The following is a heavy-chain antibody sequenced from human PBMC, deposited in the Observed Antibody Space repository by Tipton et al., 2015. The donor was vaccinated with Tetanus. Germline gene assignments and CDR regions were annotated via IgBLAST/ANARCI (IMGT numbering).Heavy chain of an antibody. CDR3: VRGPKHWLTAGQVY. V-gene: IGHV4-4*02. D-gene: IGHD6-19*01. CDR1: GGSISSGNW. Sequence: TLSLTCAVSGGSISSGNWWSWVRQSPGKGLEWIGEIHQSGSTSYNPSLKSRVYMSVDRAKNQFSLQLNYVTAADTAIYYCVRGPKHWLTAGQVYWGQGTLVTVSS. J-gene: IGHJ4*02. CDR2: IHQSGST.